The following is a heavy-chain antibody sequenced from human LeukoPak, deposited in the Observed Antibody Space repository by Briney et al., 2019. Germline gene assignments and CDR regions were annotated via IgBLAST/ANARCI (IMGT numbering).Heavy chain of an antibody. V-gene: IGHV1-18*01. J-gene: IGHJ5*02. CDR1: GYTFTSYG. CDR3: ARTPFGRIAVAGTPGDWFDP. D-gene: IGHD6-19*01. CDR2: ISDYNGNT. Sequence: ASVKVSCKASGYTFTSYGISWVRQAPGKGLEWMGWISDYNGNTNYAQKLQGRVTMTTDTSTSTAYMELRSLRSDDTAVYYCARTPFGRIAVAGTPGDWFDPWGQGTLVTVSS.